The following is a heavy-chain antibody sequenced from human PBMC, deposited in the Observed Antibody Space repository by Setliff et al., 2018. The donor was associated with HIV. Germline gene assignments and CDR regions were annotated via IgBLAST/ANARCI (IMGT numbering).Heavy chain of an antibody. Sequence: LSLTCTVSGGSITGYFWNWIRQSPGKGLEWIGYIYYNGNTNYNPTLNSRGTISVDTSKNQFSLKLTSVTAADTAVYYCGRTMTYYYLCMDVWGNGTTVTVSS. CDR1: GGSITGYF. CDR3: GRTMTYYYLCMDV. CDR2: IYYNGNT. V-gene: IGHV4-59*01. J-gene: IGHJ6*03.